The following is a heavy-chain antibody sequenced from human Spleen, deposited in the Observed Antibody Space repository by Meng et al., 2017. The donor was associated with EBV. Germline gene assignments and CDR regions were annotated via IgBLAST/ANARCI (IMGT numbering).Heavy chain of an antibody. CDR2: IYFTGST. Sequence: QVHRQGSGPGLVKPSETLSLRCSVFGVSVTGHYWTWIRQPPGGGLEWLGYIYFTGSTNYNPSLKSRVTISVDTSKNQFSLRLTSVTAADTAVYYCARTGTTGGTFDYWGQGSLVTVSS. CDR1: GVSVTGHY. D-gene: IGHD1-1*01. CDR3: ARTGTTGGTFDY. V-gene: IGHV4-59*02. J-gene: IGHJ4*02.